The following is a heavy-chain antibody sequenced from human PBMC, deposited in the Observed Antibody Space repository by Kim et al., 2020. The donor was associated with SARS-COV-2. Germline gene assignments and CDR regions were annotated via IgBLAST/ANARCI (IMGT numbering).Heavy chain of an antibody. V-gene: IGHV3-43*02. CDR1: GFTFDDYA. CDR2: ISGDGGST. J-gene: IGHJ3*02. CDR3: ANRPYYDSSGYYPIDAFDI. D-gene: IGHD3-22*01. Sequence: GGSLRLSCAASGFTFDDYAMHWVRQAPGKGLEWVSLISGDGGSTYYADSVKGRFTISRDNSKNSLYLQMNSLRTEDTALYYCANRPYYDSSGYYPIDAFDIWGQGTMVTVSS.